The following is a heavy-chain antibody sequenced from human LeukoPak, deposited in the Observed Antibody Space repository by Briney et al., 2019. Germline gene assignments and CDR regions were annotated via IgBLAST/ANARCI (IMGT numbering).Heavy chain of an antibody. CDR2: IIPILGIA. CDR3: ARDHTEALGYSSSWFGAFDI. CDR1: GGTFSSYA. Sequence: AASVKVSCKASGGTFSSYAISWVRQAPGQGLEWMGRIIPILGIANYAQKFQGRVTITADKSTSTAYMELSSLRSEDTAVYYCARDHTEALGYSSSWFGAFDIWGQGTMVTVSS. D-gene: IGHD6-13*01. V-gene: IGHV1-69*04. J-gene: IGHJ3*02.